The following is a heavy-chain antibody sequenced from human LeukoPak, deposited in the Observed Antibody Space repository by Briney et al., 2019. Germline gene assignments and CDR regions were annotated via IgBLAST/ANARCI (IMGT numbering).Heavy chain of an antibody. D-gene: IGHD6-25*01. CDR2: INHSGST. V-gene: IGHV4-34*01. J-gene: IGHJ4*02. Sequence: SETLSLTCAVYGGPFSGYYWSWIRQPPGKGLEWIGEINHSGSTNYNPSLKSRVTISVDTSKNQFSLKLSSVTAADTAVYYCARAGRLPFDYWGQGTLVTVSS. CDR1: GGPFSGYY. CDR3: ARAGRLPFDY.